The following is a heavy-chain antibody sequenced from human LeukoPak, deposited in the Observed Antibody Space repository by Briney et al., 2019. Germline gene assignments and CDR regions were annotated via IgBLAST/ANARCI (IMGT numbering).Heavy chain of an antibody. D-gene: IGHD3-16*02. J-gene: IGHJ4*02. V-gene: IGHV3-53*01. CDR3: ARVNFGGAIVD. CDR1: EFTVSRNY. Sequence: GGSLRLSCAASEFTVSRNYMNGVRQAPGKGLEWVSGIYTGGSTNYADSVKGRFTISRDNSKNTLYLQMNSLRVEDTAVYYCARVNFGGAIVDWGQGTLVTVSS. CDR2: IYTGGST.